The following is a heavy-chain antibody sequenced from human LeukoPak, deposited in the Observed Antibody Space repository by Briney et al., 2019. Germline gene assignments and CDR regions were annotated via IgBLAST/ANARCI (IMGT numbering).Heavy chain of an antibody. CDR1: GGSISSYY. CDR2: IYTSGST. Sequence: TSETLSLTCTVSGGSISSYYWSWIRQPAGKGLEWIGRIYTSGSTNYNPSLKSRVTMSVDTSKNQFSLKLSSVTAADTAVYYCARVVTGGYGDYVSRAFDIWGQGTMVTVSS. V-gene: IGHV4-4*07. D-gene: IGHD4-17*01. CDR3: ARVVTGGYGDYVSRAFDI. J-gene: IGHJ3*02.